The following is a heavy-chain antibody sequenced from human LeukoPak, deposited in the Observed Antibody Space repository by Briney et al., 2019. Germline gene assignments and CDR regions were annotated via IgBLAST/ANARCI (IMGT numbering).Heavy chain of an antibody. CDR3: AKVGLAGTSGYGAFDI. D-gene: IGHD3-22*01. V-gene: IGHV3-21*01. J-gene: IGHJ3*02. Sequence: GGSLRLSCAASGFTFSTYTMNWVRQAPGKGLEWVSSINSSSNYIYYADSVEGRFTISRDNAKNSLFLQMNSLRVEDTAVYYCAKVGLAGTSGYGAFDIWGQGTRVTVSS. CDR2: INSSSNYI. CDR1: GFTFSTYT.